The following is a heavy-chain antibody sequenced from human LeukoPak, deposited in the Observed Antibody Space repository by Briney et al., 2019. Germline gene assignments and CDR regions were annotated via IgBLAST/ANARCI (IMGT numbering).Heavy chain of an antibody. CDR2: ISQDGRQK. CDR1: GFTFSTYW. CDR3: ARATTIAPETLDS. J-gene: IGHJ4*02. V-gene: IGHV3-7*01. D-gene: IGHD4-11*01. Sequence: GGSLRLSCAASGFTFSTYWMTWVRQAPGKGLEWVAHISQDGRQKSYVDSVRGRFTISRDNAKNSLYLQTNSLRVEDTAVYYCARATTIAPETLDSWGQGTLVTVSS.